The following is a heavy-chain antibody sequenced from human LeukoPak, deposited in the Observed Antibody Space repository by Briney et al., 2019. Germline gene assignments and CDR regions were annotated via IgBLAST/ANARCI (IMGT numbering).Heavy chain of an antibody. CDR1: GFTFSSYE. CDR3: AKQGYDILTGYPDAFDI. J-gene: IGHJ3*02. CDR2: ISSSGSTI. V-gene: IGHV3-48*03. D-gene: IGHD3-9*01. Sequence: GGSLRLSCAASGFTFSSYEMNWVRQAPGKGLEWVSYISSSGSTIYYADSVKGRFTISRDNSKNTLYLQMNSLRAEDTAVYYCAKQGYDILTGYPDAFDIWGQGTMVTVSS.